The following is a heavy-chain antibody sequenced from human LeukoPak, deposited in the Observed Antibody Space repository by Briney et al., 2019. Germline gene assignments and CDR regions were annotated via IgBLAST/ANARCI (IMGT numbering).Heavy chain of an antibody. J-gene: IGHJ4*02. CDR1: GGSISSYY. CDR3: AGESAYSSSFGVAVGY. V-gene: IGHV4-4*07. D-gene: IGHD6-6*01. CDR2: IYTSGST. Sequence: SETLSLTCTVSGGSISSYYWSWIRQPAGKGLEWIGRIYTSGSTNYNPSLKSRVTMSVDTSKNQFSLKLSSVTAADTAVYYCAGESAYSSSFGVAVGYWGQGTLVTVSS.